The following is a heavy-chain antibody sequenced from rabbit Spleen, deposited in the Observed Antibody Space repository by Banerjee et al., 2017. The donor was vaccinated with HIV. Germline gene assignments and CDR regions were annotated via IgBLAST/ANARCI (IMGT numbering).Heavy chain of an antibody. Sequence: QQQLEESGGDLVKPGASLTLTCTASGFSFSGSYYLCWVRQTPGKGLELLACVADSFGITYYASWAKGRFTISKTSSTTVTLQMTSLTGADTATYFCARDYAADAGYADGRFDLWGPGTLVTVS. V-gene: IGHV1S45*01. CDR1: GFSFSGSYY. J-gene: IGHJ4*01. CDR2: VADSFGIT. D-gene: IGHD6-1*01. CDR3: ARDYAADAGYADGRFDL.